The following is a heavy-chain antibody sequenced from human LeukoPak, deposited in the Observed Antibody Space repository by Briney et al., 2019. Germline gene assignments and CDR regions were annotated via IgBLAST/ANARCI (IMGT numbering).Heavy chain of an antibody. CDR2: IWFDKNQ. D-gene: IGHD2-8*01. CDR1: GFILNDYG. J-gene: IGHJ6*02. Sequence: GGSLRLSCAASGFILNDYGMHWVRQAPGKGLEWVADIWFDKNQHFADSVKGRFAISRDNSKNTVYLQINSLRAEDTAVYYCGRDRHCVNGVCHSPPGMDVWGQGTTVTVSS. CDR3: GRDRHCVNGVCHSPPGMDV. V-gene: IGHV3-33*01.